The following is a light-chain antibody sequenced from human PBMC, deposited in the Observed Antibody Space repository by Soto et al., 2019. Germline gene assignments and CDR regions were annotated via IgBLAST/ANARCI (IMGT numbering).Light chain of an antibody. V-gene: IGKV1-39*01. CDR3: QQSYSTPVT. CDR1: QRISNY. CDR2: AAS. J-gene: IGKJ5*01. Sequence: DIQFTQSPSSLSASVGDIVTITCRASQRISNYLNWYQKKQGKAPKLLIYAASSLQSGVPSRLSGSGYGTDLTITISSMQTEDFETYYCQQSYSTPVTFGQGTRLEI.